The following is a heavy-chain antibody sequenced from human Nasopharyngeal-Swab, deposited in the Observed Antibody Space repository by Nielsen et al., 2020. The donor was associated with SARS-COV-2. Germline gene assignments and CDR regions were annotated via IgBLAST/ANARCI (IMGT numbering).Heavy chain of an antibody. V-gene: IGHV4-31*03. CDR1: GCSIRSGGYY. J-gene: IGHJ3*02. CDR2: IYYSGST. D-gene: IGHD3-22*01. Sequence: SDTLSLTCTVTGCSIRSGGYYWSWIRQHPGKGLEWLWYIYYSGSTYYNPSLKSRVTISVDTSKNQFSLKLSSVTAADTAVYYCARARITMIVVVDAFDIWGQGTMVTVSS. CDR3: ARARITMIVVVDAFDI.